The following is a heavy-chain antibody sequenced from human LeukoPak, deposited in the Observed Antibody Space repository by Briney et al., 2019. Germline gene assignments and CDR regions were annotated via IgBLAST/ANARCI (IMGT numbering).Heavy chain of an antibody. J-gene: IGHJ3*02. CDR1: GGSISSYY. V-gene: IGHV4-59*08. CDR2: ISYSGST. D-gene: IGHD2-2*01. CDR3: ARHTIFEI. Sequence: SEALSLTCTVSGGSISSYYWSWIRQPPGKGLEWIGYISYSGSTYYNPSLKSRVTISVDTSKNQFSLKLSSVTAADTAVYYCARHTIFEIWGQGTMVTVSS.